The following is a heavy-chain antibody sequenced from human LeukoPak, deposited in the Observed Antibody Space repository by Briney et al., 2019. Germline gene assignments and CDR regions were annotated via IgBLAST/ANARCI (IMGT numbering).Heavy chain of an antibody. CDR3: ARARDCSSTSCYAFDY. Sequence: PGGSLRLSCAASGFTFSSYEMTWVRQAPGKGLEWVSNISSSDTTIHYADSVKGRFTISRDNARNSLYLQMNSLRAEDTAVYYCARARDCSSTSCYAFDYWGQGTLVTVSS. J-gene: IGHJ4*02. CDR1: GFTFSSYE. V-gene: IGHV3-48*03. D-gene: IGHD2-2*01. CDR2: ISSSDTTI.